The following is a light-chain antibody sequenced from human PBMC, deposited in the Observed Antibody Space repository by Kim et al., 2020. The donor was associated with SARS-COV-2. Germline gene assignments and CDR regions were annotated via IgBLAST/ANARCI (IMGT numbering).Light chain of an antibody. J-gene: IGLJ3*02. CDR1: KLGDKY. Sequence: SVCQGQRASITGSGDKLGDKYACWYKQKPGQSPVMVIYKDSKRPSGIPERFSGSNSGNTATLTISGTQAMDEADYYCQAWDSSTGVFGGGTQLTVL. CDR2: KDS. V-gene: IGLV3-1*01. CDR3: QAWDSSTGV.